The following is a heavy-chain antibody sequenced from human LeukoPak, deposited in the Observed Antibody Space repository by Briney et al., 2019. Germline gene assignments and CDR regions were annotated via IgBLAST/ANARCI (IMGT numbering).Heavy chain of an antibody. D-gene: IGHD2-21*01. Sequence: SETLSLTCTVSGGSISSGGYYWSWIRQPPGKGLEWIGYIYHSGSTYYNPSLKSRVTISVDRSKNQFSLKLSSVTAADTAVYYCARDGGPLEVIFDYWGQGTLVTVSS. CDR1: GGSISSGGYY. CDR3: ARDGGPLEVIFDY. V-gene: IGHV4-30-2*01. CDR2: IYHSGST. J-gene: IGHJ4*02.